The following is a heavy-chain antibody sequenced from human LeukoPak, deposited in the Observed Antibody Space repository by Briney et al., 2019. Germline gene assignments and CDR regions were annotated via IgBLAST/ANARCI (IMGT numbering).Heavy chain of an antibody. CDR2: IRHHGNDE. D-gene: IGHD2-21*01. CDR1: GFTFKNYG. CDR3: AKDADWACDY. J-gene: IGHJ4*02. Sequence: GSLRLSCAASGFTFKNYGMHWVRQAPGKGLEWVAYIRHHGNDEYYVDSVKGRFTVSRDNSKNMMYLQMNSLRAEDTAVYYCAKDADWACDYWGQGTLVTVSS. V-gene: IGHV3-30*02.